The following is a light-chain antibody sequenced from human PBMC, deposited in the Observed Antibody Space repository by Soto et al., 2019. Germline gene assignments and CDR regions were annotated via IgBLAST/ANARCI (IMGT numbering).Light chain of an antibody. Sequence: EIVMTQSPATLSLSPGDTATLSCRASQSVDTNLAWYVQKPGQAPRRLMYGVSTWGTGVTARFSGSGSGTDFTPTISGLEPEDFAVYYYQHRSVWPVSFGQGTRLEIK. V-gene: IGKV3-11*01. J-gene: IGKJ5*01. CDR1: QSVDTN. CDR2: GVS. CDR3: QHRSVWPVS.